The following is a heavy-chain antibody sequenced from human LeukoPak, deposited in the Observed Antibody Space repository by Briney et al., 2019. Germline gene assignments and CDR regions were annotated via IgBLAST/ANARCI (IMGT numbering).Heavy chain of an antibody. V-gene: IGHV5-51*01. CDR1: GYSFTNYW. CDR3: ARRYSSSSIDY. CDR2: IYPGDSDT. Sequence: GESLKISCKGSGYSFTNYWIGWVRQMPGEGLEWMGIIYPGDSDTRYSPSFQGQVIISADKSISTTYLQWSSLKASDTAMYYCARRYSSSSIDYWGLGTLVTVSS. J-gene: IGHJ4*02. D-gene: IGHD6-6*01.